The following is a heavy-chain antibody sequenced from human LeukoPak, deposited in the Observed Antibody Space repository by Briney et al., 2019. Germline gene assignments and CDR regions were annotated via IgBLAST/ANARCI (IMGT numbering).Heavy chain of an antibody. CDR1: GGTFSSYA. D-gene: IGHD3-22*01. V-gene: IGHV1-69*05. CDR3: ARGGYYDSSSPFDY. J-gene: IGHJ4*02. Sequence: GASVKVSCKASGGTFSSYAISWVRQAPGQGLEWMGRIIPIFGTANYAQKFQGRVTITTDESTSTAYMELSSLRSEDTAVYYCARGGYYDSSSPFDYWGQGTVVTVSS. CDR2: IIPIFGTA.